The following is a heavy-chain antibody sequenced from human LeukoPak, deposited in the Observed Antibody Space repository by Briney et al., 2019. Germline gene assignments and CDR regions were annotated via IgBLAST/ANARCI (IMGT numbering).Heavy chain of an antibody. D-gene: IGHD3-9*01. V-gene: IGHV3-30-3*01. CDR3: ATASYYDILTGQTDY. J-gene: IGHJ4*02. CDR1: GFTFSSYA. Sequence: GGSLRLSCAASGFTFSSYAMHWVRQAPGKGLEWVAVISYDGSNKYYADSVKGRFTISRDNSKNTLYLQMNSLRAEDTAVYYCATASYYDILTGQTDYWGRGTLVTVSS. CDR2: ISYDGSNK.